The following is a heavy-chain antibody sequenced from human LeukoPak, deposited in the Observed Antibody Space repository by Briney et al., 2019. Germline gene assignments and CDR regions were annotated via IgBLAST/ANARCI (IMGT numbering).Heavy chain of an antibody. CDR1: GYTXSDHY. CDR3: ARDSRSWFFDY. D-gene: IGHD6-13*01. CDR2: INPNTGGT. Sequence: ASVKVSCKASGYTXSDHYMHWVRQAPGQGPEWMGWINPNTGGTNYVQKFQGRVAMTRDTSISTVYLELSRLRSDDTALYYCARDSRSWFFDYWGQGTLVTVSS. J-gene: IGHJ4*02. V-gene: IGHV1-2*02.